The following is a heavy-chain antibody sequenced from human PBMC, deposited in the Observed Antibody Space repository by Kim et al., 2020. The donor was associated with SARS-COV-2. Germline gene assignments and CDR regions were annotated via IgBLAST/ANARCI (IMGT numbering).Heavy chain of an antibody. D-gene: IGHD2-2*01. V-gene: IGHV5-10-1*01. J-gene: IGHJ4*02. Sequence: NDSPSFQGHVTISVDKSISTAYLQWGSLKASDTAIYYCARRVGTSHCYDYWGQGTLVTVSS. CDR3: ARRVGTSHCYDY.